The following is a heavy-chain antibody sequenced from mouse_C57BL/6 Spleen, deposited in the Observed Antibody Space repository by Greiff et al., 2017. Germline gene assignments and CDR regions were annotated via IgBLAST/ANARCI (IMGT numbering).Heavy chain of an antibody. J-gene: IGHJ2*01. CDR3: ARGGYYGSRGYYFDD. CDR1: GYTFTSYW. CDR2: IHPNSGST. Sequence: QVQLQQPGAELVKPGASVKLSCKASGYTFTSYWMHWVKQRPGQGLEWIGMIHPNSGSTNYNEKFKSKATLTVDKSSSTAYMQLSSLTSEDSAVYYCARGGYYGSRGYYFDDWGQGTTLTVSS. V-gene: IGHV1-64*01. D-gene: IGHD1-1*01.